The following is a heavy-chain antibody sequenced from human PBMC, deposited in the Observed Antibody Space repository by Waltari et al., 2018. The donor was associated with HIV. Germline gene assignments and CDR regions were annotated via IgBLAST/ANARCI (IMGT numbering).Heavy chain of an antibody. CDR1: GGSISSSSYY. CDR2: IYYSGGT. V-gene: IGHV4-39*01. Sequence: QLQLQESGPGLVKPSETLSLTCTVSGGSISSSSYYWGWIRQPPGKGLAWIGSIYYSGGTYNNPSLKSRVTISVDTSKNQFSLKLSSVTAADTAVYYGARLFQETDAFDIWGQGTMVTVSS. CDR3: ARLFQETDAFDI. J-gene: IGHJ3*02.